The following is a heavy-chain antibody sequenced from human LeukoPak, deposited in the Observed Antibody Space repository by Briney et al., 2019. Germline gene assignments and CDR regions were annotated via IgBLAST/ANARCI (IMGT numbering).Heavy chain of an antibody. Sequence: SETLSLTCAVYGGSFSGYYWSWIRQPPGKALEWIGEINHSGSTNYNPSLKSRVTISVDTSKNQFSLKLSSVTAADTAVYYCAGRWVTMVRGVSPFDYWGQGTLVTVSS. CDR3: AGRWVTMVRGVSPFDY. CDR1: GGSFSGYY. J-gene: IGHJ4*02. V-gene: IGHV4-34*01. D-gene: IGHD3-10*01. CDR2: INHSGST.